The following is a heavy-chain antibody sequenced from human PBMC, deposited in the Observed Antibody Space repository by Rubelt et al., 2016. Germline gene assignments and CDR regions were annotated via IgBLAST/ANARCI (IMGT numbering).Heavy chain of an antibody. CDR3: ARARCSGGSCYSDY. D-gene: IGHD2-15*01. V-gene: IGHV3-53*01. Sequence: IYSGGSTYYADSVKGRFTISRDNSKNTLYLQMNSLRAEDTAVYYCARARCSGGSCYSDYWGQGTLVIVSS. CDR2: IYSGGST. J-gene: IGHJ4*02.